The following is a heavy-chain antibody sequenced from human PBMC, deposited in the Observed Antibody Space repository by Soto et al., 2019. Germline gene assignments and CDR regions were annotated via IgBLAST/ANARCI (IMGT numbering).Heavy chain of an antibody. CDR3: ARHEFHSQSSGPYLDY. CDR1: GVSISSSNYH. V-gene: IGHV4-39*01. Sequence: QLQLQESGPGLVKPSETLSLTCTVSGVSISSSNYHWGWIRQPPGKGLEWIGSIYYTGSTHYNPSLTSRVTASADTPKNQFSLRLSSVIAADTAVYYCARHEFHSQSSGPYLDYWGQGTLVTVSS. CDR2: IYYTGST. J-gene: IGHJ4*02. D-gene: IGHD3-10*01.